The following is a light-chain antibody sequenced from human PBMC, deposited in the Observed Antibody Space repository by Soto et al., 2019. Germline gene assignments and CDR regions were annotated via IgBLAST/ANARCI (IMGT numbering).Light chain of an antibody. J-gene: IGLJ1*01. V-gene: IGLV2-18*02. CDR3: SSYTSSSTYV. CDR1: SSDVGSYNR. Sequence: QSGLTHPPSVSRAPGQKVTISCTGTSSDVGSYNRVSWYQQPPGTAPKLMIYEVSNRPSGVPDRFSGSKSGNTASLTISGLQAEDEADYYCSSYTSSSTYVFGTGTKVTV. CDR2: EVS.